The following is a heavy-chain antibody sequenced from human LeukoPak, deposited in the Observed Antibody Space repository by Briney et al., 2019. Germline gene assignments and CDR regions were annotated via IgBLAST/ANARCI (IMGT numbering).Heavy chain of an antibody. J-gene: IGHJ5*02. CDR1: GFTFSSYW. CDR3: ARHASSSSRFDP. Sequence: GGSLRLSCAASGFTFSSYWIHWVRQAPGKGLVWVSRINSDGSSTSYADSVKGRFTISRDNAKSSLYLQMNSLRAEDTAVYYCARHASSSSRFDPWGPGTLVTVSS. D-gene: IGHD6-6*01. CDR2: INSDGSST. V-gene: IGHV3-74*01.